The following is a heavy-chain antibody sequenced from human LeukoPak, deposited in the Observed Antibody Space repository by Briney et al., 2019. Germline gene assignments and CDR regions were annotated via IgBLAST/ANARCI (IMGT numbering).Heavy chain of an antibody. CDR3: AREYSSSWYSPRGTWFDP. D-gene: IGHD6-13*01. Sequence: SETLSLTCAVYGGSFSGYYWSWIRQPPGKGLEWIGEINHGGSTNYNPSLKSRVTMSVDTSKNQFSLKLSSVTAADTAVYYCAREYSSSWYSPRGTWFDPWGQGTLVTVSS. V-gene: IGHV4-34*01. CDR1: GGSFSGYY. J-gene: IGHJ5*02. CDR2: INHGGST.